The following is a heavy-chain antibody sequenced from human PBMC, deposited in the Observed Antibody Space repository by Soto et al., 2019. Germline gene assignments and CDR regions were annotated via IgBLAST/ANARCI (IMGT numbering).Heavy chain of an antibody. D-gene: IGHD3-9*01. CDR2: ISGSGGSS. CDR1: GFTFSIYA. Sequence: EVQLLESGGGLVQPGGSLRLSCAASGFTFSIYAMNWVRQAPGRGLEWVAAISGSGGSSYYADSVKGRFTVSRDNSWNTLSLQMNSLRAEDTAVYYCARGDDSLTGPILEDWGQGTLVTVSS. J-gene: IGHJ4*02. CDR3: ARGDDSLTGPILED. V-gene: IGHV3-23*01.